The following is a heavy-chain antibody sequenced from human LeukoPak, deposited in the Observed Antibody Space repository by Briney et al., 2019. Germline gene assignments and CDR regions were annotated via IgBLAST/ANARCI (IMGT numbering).Heavy chain of an antibody. J-gene: IGHJ4*02. V-gene: IGHV3-15*01. CDR2: IKSKSAGGTT. CDR3: TADRYGSGSYYLAF. D-gene: IGHD3-10*01. Sequence: GGSLRLSCAASGFGFSGTWMSWVRQAPGKGLEWVGRIKSKSAGGTTDYAAPVQGRFTISRDDSKNTIYLQMDSLKTKDTAVYSCTADRYGSGSYYLAFWGQGTLVTVSS. CDR1: GFGFSGTW.